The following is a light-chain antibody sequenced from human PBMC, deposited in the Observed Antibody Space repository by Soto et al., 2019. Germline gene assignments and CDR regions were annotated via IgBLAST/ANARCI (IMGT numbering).Light chain of an antibody. CDR3: QQRSDWPVT. J-gene: IGKJ3*01. CDR2: DAS. CDR1: QSVSSY. Sequence: EIVLTQSPATLSLSPGERVTLSCRASQSVSSYLAWYQQKPGQAPRLLIYDASKRATGIPPRFSGRGSGTDFTLTISSLEPEDFAVDYCQQRSDWPVTFGPGTTVDFK. V-gene: IGKV3-11*01.